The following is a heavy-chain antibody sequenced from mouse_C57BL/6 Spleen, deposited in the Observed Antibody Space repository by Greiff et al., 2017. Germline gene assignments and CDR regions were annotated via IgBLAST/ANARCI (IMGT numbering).Heavy chain of an antibody. CDR3: ARRPYYGSSLDY. CDR2: IDPSDSET. D-gene: IGHD1-1*01. J-gene: IGHJ2*01. Sequence: QVQLQQPGAELVRPGSSVKLPCKASGYTFTSYWMHWVKQRPIQGLEWIGNIDPSDSETHYNQKFKDKATLTVDKSSSTAYMQLSSLTSEDSAVYYCARRPYYGSSLDYWGQGTTLTVSS. V-gene: IGHV1-52*01. CDR1: GYTFTSYW.